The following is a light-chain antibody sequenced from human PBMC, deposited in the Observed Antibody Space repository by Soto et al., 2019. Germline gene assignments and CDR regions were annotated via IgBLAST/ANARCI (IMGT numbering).Light chain of an antibody. CDR2: SND. V-gene: IGLV1-44*01. Sequence: QSVLTQPPSASVTPGQRVTISCSGSSSNIGTNTVNWYQHVPGTAPKLLIYSNDQRPSAVPGRFSGSKSGTSASLAISGLLSEDEADYYCATWDDSLNVVFGGGTKVTVL. CDR1: SSNIGTNT. J-gene: IGLJ2*01. CDR3: ATWDDSLNVV.